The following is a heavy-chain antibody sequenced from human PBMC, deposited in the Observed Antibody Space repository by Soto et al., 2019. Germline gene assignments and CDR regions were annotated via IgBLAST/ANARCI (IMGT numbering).Heavy chain of an antibody. V-gene: IGHV4-59*01. Sequence: QVQLQESGPGLVKPSETLSLTCTVSGGSISSYYWSWIRQPPGKGLEWIGFIYYSGSTNYNPALKSRVTISVDTSKNQFSLKLTSVTAADTAIYYCALAGTVDYWGQGTLVPVSS. CDR2: IYYSGST. J-gene: IGHJ4*02. CDR3: ALAGTVDY. CDR1: GGSISSYY. D-gene: IGHD6-19*01.